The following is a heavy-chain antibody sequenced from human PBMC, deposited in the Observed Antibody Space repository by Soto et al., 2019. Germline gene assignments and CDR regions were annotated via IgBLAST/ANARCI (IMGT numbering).Heavy chain of an antibody. CDR2: LGVSDDR. V-gene: IGHV3-21*06. J-gene: IGHJ4*02. CDR3: ARLTGIPETAPLEEDN. D-gene: IGHD1-1*01. Sequence: GGSLRLSCAASGFTLSLYTINWVRQAPGKGLEWVSSLGVSDDRLYADSVKGRFTISRDNAKNSLFLEMHGLRAEDTAIYYCARLTGIPETAPLEEDNWGQGTLVTVSS. CDR1: GFTLSLYT.